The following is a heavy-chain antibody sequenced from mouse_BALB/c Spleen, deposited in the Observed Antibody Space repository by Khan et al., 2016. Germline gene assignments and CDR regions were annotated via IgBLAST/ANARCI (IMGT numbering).Heavy chain of an antibody. CDR2: INTYTGEP. Sequence: QIQLVQSGPELKKPGETVKMSCKASGYTFTNYGMNWVKQAPGKGLKWMGWINTYTGEPTYADDFKGRFAFSLETSASTAYLQISNLNNEDTATYFCARPDYGSRRGWAYWGQETLVTVAA. V-gene: IGHV9-3-1*01. CDR3: ARPDYGSRRGWAY. CDR1: GYTFTNYG. J-gene: IGHJ3*01. D-gene: IGHD1-1*01.